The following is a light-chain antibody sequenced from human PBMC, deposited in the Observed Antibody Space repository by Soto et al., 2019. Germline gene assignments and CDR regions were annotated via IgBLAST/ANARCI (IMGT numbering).Light chain of an antibody. CDR3: QRYNSAPYT. Sequence: DIQMTQSPSSLSASVGDRVTITCRASQGISNYLAWYQQKPGKVPKLLIYAASTLQSGVQYRFSGSGSGTDFTLTISSLPPEDVATYYCQRYNSAPYTFGQGTNLEIK. CDR1: QGISNY. J-gene: IGKJ2*01. CDR2: AAS. V-gene: IGKV1-27*01.